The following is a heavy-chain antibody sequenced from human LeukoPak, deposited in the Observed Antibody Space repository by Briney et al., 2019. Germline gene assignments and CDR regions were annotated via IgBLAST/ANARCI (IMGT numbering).Heavy chain of an antibody. D-gene: IGHD6-19*01. CDR1: GFTINNRG. V-gene: IGHV3-30*18. CDR2: ISHDGNVE. CDR3: AKDWGVSGWYNWFDS. Sequence: PGGSLRLSREVSGFTINNRGMHWVRQAPGKGLEWVAMISHDGNVEFYLDSVKGRFTISRDNSKNTLYLQMNSLTTDDTAIYYCAKDWGVSGWYNWFDSWGQGTQVTVSS. J-gene: IGHJ5*01.